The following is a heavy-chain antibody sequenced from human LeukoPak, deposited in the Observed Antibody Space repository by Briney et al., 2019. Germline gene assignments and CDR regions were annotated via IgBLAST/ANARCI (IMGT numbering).Heavy chain of an antibody. D-gene: IGHD3-22*01. CDR2: ISGYNGNT. V-gene: IGHV1-18*01. CDR1: GYTSTRYG. CDR3: ARYEVLGMTTIGDYYYMDV. J-gene: IGHJ6*03. Sequence: ASVKVSCKASGYTSTRYGISWVRQAPGQGLEWMGWISGYNGNTKCAQKLQGRVTMTTETSTSTAYMELRSLRSDDTAVYYCARYEVLGMTTIGDYYYMDVWGKGTTVTVSS.